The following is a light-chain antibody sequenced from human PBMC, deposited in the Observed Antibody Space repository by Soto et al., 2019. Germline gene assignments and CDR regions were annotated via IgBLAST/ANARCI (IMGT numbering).Light chain of an antibody. CDR3: QQYGSSPLYT. Sequence: EIVLTQSPGTLSLSPGERATLSCRASQSVSSVRLAWYQQKPGQAPRLLIYAASTRATGIPDRFSGSRSGTHFTLTISRLEPEDFAVYYCQQYGSSPLYTFGQGTKLEIK. CDR2: AAS. CDR1: QSVSSVR. J-gene: IGKJ2*01. V-gene: IGKV3-20*01.